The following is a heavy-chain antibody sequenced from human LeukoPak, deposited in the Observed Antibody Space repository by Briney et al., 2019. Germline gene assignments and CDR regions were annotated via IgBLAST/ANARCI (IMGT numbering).Heavy chain of an antibody. J-gene: IGHJ3*01. V-gene: IGHV3-23*01. Sequence: GGSLRLSCAASGSTLSSYAMSWVRQAPGKGLEWVCVISGSGGSTNYADSVKGRFTVSRDDSKNTLYLQMDSLRVADTAVYYCAKGDYGGNPDAFDVWGQETVVTVSS. CDR2: ISGSGGST. CDR3: AKGDYGGNPDAFDV. D-gene: IGHD4-23*01. CDR1: GSTLSSYA.